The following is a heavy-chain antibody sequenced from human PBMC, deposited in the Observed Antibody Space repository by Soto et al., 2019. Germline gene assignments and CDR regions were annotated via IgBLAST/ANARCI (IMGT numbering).Heavy chain of an antibody. Sequence: PSETLSLTCTVSGGSISSYYWSWIRQPPGKGLEWIGYIYYSGSTNYNPSLKSRVTISVDTSKNQFSLKLSSVTAADTAVYYCARESFYDSGGFHGFDYWGQGTLGTVSS. CDR1: GGSISSYY. CDR3: ARESFYDSGGFHGFDY. V-gene: IGHV4-59*01. J-gene: IGHJ4*02. CDR2: IYYSGST. D-gene: IGHD3-22*01.